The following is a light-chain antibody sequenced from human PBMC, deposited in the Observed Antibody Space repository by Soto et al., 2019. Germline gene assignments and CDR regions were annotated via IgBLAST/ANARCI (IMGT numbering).Light chain of an antibody. J-gene: IGKJ2*01. CDR1: QGISSNY. CDR2: GAS. CDR3: QQYGNSPPYT. Sequence: VLTQSPGTLSLSPGERATISCRASQGISSNYLAWYQHKPGQAPRLLIYGASSRATGIPHRFSGSGSGTDFTLNISRLEPDDCGVFYCQQYGNSPPYTFGQGTRLEIK. V-gene: IGKV3-20*01.